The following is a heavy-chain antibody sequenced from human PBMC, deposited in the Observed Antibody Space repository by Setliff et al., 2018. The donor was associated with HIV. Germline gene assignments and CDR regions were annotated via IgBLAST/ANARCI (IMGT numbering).Heavy chain of an antibody. Sequence: KPSETLSLTCAVYGGSFSGYFWSWVRQPPGKGLEWIGDINHSGSTNYNPSLKSRVTISEDMSKNQFSLELSSVTAADTAVYFCARGPLYCSGGNCYLYYFDYWGQGTLVTVSS. J-gene: IGHJ4*02. V-gene: IGHV4-34*01. D-gene: IGHD2-15*01. CDR2: INHSGST. CDR3: ARGPLYCSGGNCYLYYFDY. CDR1: GGSFSGYF.